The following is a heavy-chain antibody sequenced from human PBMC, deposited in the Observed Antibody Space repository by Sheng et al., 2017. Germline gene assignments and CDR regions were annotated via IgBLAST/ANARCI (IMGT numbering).Heavy chain of an antibody. CDR3: ARGGGYGRAMYYYYYYMDV. V-gene: IGHV4-34*01. Sequence: QVQLQQWGAGLLKAFGDPCPSPVLSMVGPSVVTTGAGSAGPQGRGVEWIGEINDSGSTKYNPSLKSPSHHISRHVKNQFSLKLSSVAAADTAVYYCARGGGYGRAMYYYYYYMDVWGKGTTVTVSS. J-gene: IGHJ6*03. CDR1: VGPSVVTT. D-gene: IGHD4-17*01. CDR2: INDSGST.